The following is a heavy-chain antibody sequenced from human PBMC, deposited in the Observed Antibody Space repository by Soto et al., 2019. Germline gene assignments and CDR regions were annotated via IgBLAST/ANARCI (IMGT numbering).Heavy chain of an antibody. V-gene: IGHV4-34*01. CDR3: ARETSQTVYSHYGMDV. J-gene: IGHJ6*02. D-gene: IGHD1-1*01. CDR1: GGWLSGFW. Sequence: PXQIRWRTGALYGGWLSGFWWSWIRQPPGKGLEWIGEINDSGTTNYNPSLKSRVTISADTSKTHFSLRLTSVTAADTAVYYRARETSQTVYSHYGMDVCGQRTTVTVSS. CDR2: INDSGTT.